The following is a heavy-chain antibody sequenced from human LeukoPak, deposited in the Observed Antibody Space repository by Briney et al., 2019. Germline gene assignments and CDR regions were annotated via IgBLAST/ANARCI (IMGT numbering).Heavy chain of an antibody. Sequence: ASVKVSCKASGYTFTGYYMHWVRQAPGQGLEWMGWINPNSGGTNYAQKFQGRVTMTRDTSISTAYMELSRLRSDDTAVYYCARDLRVLRFLEWLLVYWGQGTLVTVSS. CDR2: INPNSGGT. J-gene: IGHJ4*02. CDR1: GYTFTGYY. V-gene: IGHV1-2*02. CDR3: ARDLRVLRFLEWLLVY. D-gene: IGHD3-3*01.